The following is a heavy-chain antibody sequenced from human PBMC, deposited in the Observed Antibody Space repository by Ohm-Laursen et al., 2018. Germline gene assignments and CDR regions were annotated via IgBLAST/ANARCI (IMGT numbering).Heavy chain of an antibody. CDR3: AREVAVAGSDY. D-gene: IGHD6-19*01. CDR1: GGTFSSYA. Sequence: SVKVSCKASGGTFSSYAISWVRQAPGQGLEWMGRIIPILGIANYAQKFQGRVTITADKSTSTAYMELSSLRSEDTAVYYCAREVAVAGSDYWGQGTLVTVSS. CDR2: IIPILGIA. J-gene: IGHJ4*02. V-gene: IGHV1-69*04.